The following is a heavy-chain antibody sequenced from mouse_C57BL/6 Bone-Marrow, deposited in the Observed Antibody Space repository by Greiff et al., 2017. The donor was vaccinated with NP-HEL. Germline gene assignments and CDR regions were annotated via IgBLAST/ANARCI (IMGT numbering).Heavy chain of an antibody. Sequence: VQLQQPGAELVKPGASVKMSCKASGYTFTSYWITWVKQRPGQGLEWIGDIYPGSGSTNYNEKFKSKATLTVDTSSSTAYMQLSSLTSEDSAVYYCARGDTTVVEDWFAYWGQGTLVTVSA. V-gene: IGHV1-55*01. CDR1: GYTFTSYW. J-gene: IGHJ3*01. D-gene: IGHD1-1*01. CDR2: IYPGSGST. CDR3: ARGDTTVVEDWFAY.